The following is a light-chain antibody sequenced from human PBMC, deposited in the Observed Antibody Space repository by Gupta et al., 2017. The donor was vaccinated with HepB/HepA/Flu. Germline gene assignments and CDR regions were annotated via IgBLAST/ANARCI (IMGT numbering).Light chain of an antibody. J-gene: IGKJ1*01. CDR3: QQYGSFPWT. Sequence: EIVLPQSPGTLSLSPGERATLSCRASQSVSSSYLAWSQQKPGQAPRLLIYGASSRATGIPDRFSGSGSGTDFTLTISRLEPEDFAVYYCQQYGSFPWTFGQGTKVEIK. CDR2: GAS. V-gene: IGKV3-20*01. CDR1: QSVSSSY.